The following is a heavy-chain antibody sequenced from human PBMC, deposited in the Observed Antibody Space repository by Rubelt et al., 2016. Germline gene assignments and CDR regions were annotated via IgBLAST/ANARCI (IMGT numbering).Heavy chain of an antibody. D-gene: IGHD3-10*01. Sequence: QLQLQESGPGLVKPSETLSLTCTVSGGSISSSSYYWGWIRQPPGKGLEWIGSIYYSGSTYYNPSLKSRGTISVETSKNQCSRKLSSVTAADTAVYYCAGGYDYDGSGRGDAFDIWGQGTMVTVSS. V-gene: IGHV4-39*01. CDR2: IYYSGST. CDR1: GGSISSSSYY. CDR3: AGGYDYDGSGRGDAFDI. J-gene: IGHJ3*02.